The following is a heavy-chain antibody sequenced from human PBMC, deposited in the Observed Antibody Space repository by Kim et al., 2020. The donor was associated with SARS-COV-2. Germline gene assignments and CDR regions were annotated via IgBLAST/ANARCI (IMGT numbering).Heavy chain of an antibody. D-gene: IGHD3-16*01. CDR1: GFTFSTYG. CDR2: ISANGADT. CDR3: ARNSPNPFSWFGTTPRQKHLDH. V-gene: IGHV3-NL1*01. Sequence: GGSLRLSCEASGFTFSTYGLSWVRQAPGKGLEWVSFISANGADTFYTPSVRGRFTVSRDSATSSLFLHMSSLRVDDTGLYFCARNSPNPFSWFGTTPRQKHLDHWGQGALVTVSS. J-gene: IGHJ1*01.